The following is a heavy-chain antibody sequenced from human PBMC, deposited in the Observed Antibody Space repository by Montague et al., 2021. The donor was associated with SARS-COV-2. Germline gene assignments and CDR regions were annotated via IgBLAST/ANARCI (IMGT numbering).Heavy chain of an antibody. CDR1: GGSFSNYY. V-gene: IGHV4-34*01. J-gene: IGHJ3*02. Sequence: SETLSLTCAISGGSFSNYYWSWIRQPPGKGLEWIGEVNQSGTTIYNPSVKSGVTISEDTSKNQFYLRLNSVTAADTAVYYCAGGRRAVVVPGAGPAGRAFNNWGQGTMVTVSS. CDR2: VNQSGTT. CDR3: AGGRRAVVVPGAGPAGRAFNN. D-gene: IGHD2-2*01.